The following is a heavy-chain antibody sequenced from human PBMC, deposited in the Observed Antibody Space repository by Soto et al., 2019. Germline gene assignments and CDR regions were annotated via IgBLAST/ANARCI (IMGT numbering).Heavy chain of an antibody. CDR2: ISAYNGNT. V-gene: IGHV1-18*01. D-gene: IGHD6-19*01. CDR3: AGVGLNAVACFFVH. Sequence: QVQLVQSGAEVKKPGASVRVSCKTSGYTFITYGISWVRQAPGQGLEWMGWISAYNGNTNYAQKVQGRVNMTTDTATTTAYMELRSLRTDDTAVYYCAGVGLNAVACFFVHWGQGTVVTVSS. CDR1: GYTFITYG. J-gene: IGHJ1*01.